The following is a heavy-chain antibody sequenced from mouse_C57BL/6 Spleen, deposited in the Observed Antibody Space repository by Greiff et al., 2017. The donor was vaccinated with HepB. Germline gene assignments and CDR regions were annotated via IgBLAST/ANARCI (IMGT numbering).Heavy chain of an antibody. D-gene: IGHD3-2*02. CDR3: ARGDSSGYGFAY. CDR1: GYTFTSYW. Sequence: QVQLQQPGTELVKPGASVKLSCKASGYTFTSYWMHWVKPRPGQGLEWIGNINPSNGGTNYNEKFKSKATLTVDKSSSTAYMQLSSLTSEDSAVYYCARGDSSGYGFAYWGQGTLVTVSA. V-gene: IGHV1-53*01. CDR2: INPSNGGT. J-gene: IGHJ3*01.